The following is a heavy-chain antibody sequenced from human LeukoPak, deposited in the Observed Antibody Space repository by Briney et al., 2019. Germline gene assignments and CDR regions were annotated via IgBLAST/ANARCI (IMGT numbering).Heavy chain of an antibody. CDR3: ARASDPWLQLT. D-gene: IGHD5-24*01. V-gene: IGHV3-7*05. Sequence: GGSLRLSCAASGFTFSNYWMIWVRQAPGKGLEWVGNIKQDGSEKRYADSVRGRFSISRDNAQTSLYLQMNSLGAEDTAVYYCARASDPWLQLTWGQGTLVTVSS. J-gene: IGHJ5*02. CDR2: IKQDGSEK. CDR1: GFTFSNYW.